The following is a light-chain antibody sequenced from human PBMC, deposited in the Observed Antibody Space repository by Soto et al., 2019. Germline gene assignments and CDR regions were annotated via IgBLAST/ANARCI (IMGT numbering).Light chain of an antibody. CDR1: SGHSSYI. CDR3: ETWDTYTRV. V-gene: IGLV4-60*02. J-gene: IGLJ2*01. Sequence: QAVVTQSSSACASLVSSVKLTCILSSGHSSYIIAWHQQQADKAPRFLMKLEGSGTYNKGSGVPDRFSGSSFGADRYLTIANVQFEDEADYYCETWDTYTRVFGGGTKLTVL. CDR2: LEGSGTY.